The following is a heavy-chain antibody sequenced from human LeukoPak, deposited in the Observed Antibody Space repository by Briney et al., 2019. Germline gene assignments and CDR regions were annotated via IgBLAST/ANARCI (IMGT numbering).Heavy chain of an antibody. Sequence: PGVSQRLSCAASGFTFSAFAMNWPPHVRGKGLQCLAIIQSDGSYEFYADYVKGRFTISRDNSKKTVFLQMNSLRPEGTATYYCAKDQGVVGSYDYWGQGALVTVSS. CDR3: AKDQGVVGSYDY. CDR2: IQSDGSYE. V-gene: IGHV3-30*02. J-gene: IGHJ4*02. CDR1: GFTFSAFA. D-gene: IGHD3-16*01.